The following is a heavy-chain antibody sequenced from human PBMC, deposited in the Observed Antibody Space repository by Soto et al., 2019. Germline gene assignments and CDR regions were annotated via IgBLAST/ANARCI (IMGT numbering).Heavy chain of an antibody. D-gene: IGHD2-21*01. Sequence: GASVKVSCKASGGTFSSYTISWVRQAPGQGLEWMGRIIPILGIANYAQKFQGRVTITADKSTSTAYMELSSLRSEDTAVYYCARGLGVPAAYNCGGDCYRVMAFDIWGQGTMVTVSS. CDR1: GGTFSSYT. CDR3: ARGLGVPAAYNCGGDCYRVMAFDI. J-gene: IGHJ3*02. V-gene: IGHV1-69*02. CDR2: IIPILGIA.